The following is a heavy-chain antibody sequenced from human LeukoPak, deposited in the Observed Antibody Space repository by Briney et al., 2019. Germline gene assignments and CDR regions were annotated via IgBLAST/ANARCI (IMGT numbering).Heavy chain of an antibody. CDR3: AKSLHYYDSSGYSFDY. V-gene: IGHV1-69*06. J-gene: IGHJ4*02. CDR1: GCTFSSYA. D-gene: IGHD3-22*01. CDR2: IIPTFGTA. Sequence: SVKVSCKASGCTFSSYAISWVRQAPGQGLEWMGGIIPTFGTANYAQKFQGRVTITADKATSTAYMELSSLRSEDTAVYYCAKSLHYYDSSGYSFDYWGQGTLVTVSS.